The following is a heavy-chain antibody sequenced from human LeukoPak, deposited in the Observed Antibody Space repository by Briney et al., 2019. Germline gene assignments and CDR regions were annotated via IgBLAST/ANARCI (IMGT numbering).Heavy chain of an antibody. J-gene: IGHJ4*02. V-gene: IGHV3-23*01. CDR2: ISGSGGGT. D-gene: IGHD2-21*01. CDR1: AFTYRSYA. Sequence: GGALRLSRAASAFTYRSYAMIWVREPPGKGLVGVSGISGSGGGTHYSDSAKGRFTISRDNSKNTLYLQMNSLRAEDTAVYYCAKKMLYCGGDCFDYWGQGTLVTVSS. CDR3: AKKMLYCGGDCFDY.